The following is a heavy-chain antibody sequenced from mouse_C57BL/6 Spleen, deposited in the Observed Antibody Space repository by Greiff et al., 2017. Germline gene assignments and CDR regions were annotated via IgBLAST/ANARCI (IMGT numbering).Heavy chain of an antibody. Sequence: EVQLQQSGPELVKPGASVKISCKASGYSFTDYNMNWVQQSHGKSLEWIGVINPNYGTTSYNQKFKGKATLTVDQSSSTAYMQLNSLTSEDSAVYYCASSTVVASPGFAYWGQGTLVTVAA. CDR3: ASSTVVASPGFAY. CDR1: GYSFTDYN. D-gene: IGHD1-1*01. J-gene: IGHJ3*01. V-gene: IGHV1-39*01. CDR2: INPNYGTT.